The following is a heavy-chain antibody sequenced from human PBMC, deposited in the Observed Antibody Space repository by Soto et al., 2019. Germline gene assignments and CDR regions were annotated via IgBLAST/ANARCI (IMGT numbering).Heavy chain of an antibody. J-gene: IGHJ5*02. CDR1: GFTFRSFT. D-gene: IGHD6-13*01. Sequence: GGSLRLSCAASGFTFRSFTMNWVRQPPGKGLEWVSTISSNSAYIYYTDALRGRFTISRDNAKNSLHLQMNSLRAEDTAVYYCTRDASRDSSARGWFDPWGPGTLVTVSS. V-gene: IGHV3-21*01. CDR3: TRDASRDSSARGWFDP. CDR2: ISSNSAYI.